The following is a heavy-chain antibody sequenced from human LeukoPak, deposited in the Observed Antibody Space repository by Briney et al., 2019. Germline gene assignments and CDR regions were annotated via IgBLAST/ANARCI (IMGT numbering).Heavy chain of an antibody. D-gene: IGHD3-10*01. CDR3: ARQGDSGSYYNHHPSNWFDP. J-gene: IGHJ5*02. Sequence: SETLSLTCTVSGGSISSSNYYWGWIRQPPGKGLEWIGSIYYSGSTYYNPSLKSRVTISVDTSKNQFSLKLSSVTAADTAVYYCARQGDSGSYYNHHPSNWFDPWGQGTLVTVSS. CDR2: IYYSGST. CDR1: GGSISSSNYY. V-gene: IGHV4-39*01.